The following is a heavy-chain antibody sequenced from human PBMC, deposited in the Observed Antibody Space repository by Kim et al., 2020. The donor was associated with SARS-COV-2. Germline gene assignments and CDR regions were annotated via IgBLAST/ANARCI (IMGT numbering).Heavy chain of an antibody. V-gene: IGHV3-43*02. CDR1: GFTFENYA. CDR3: AKESGNFGDPGVYLHS. CDR2: ISGDGTDI. Sequence: GGSLRLSCATSGFTFENYAIHWVRQSPGKGLEWLSLISGDGTDIRYAASVRGRFTVSKDNSKNSLYLQMITLTTEDTAFYFCAKESGNFGDPGVYLHSWGQGALVTVS. J-gene: IGHJ4*02. D-gene: IGHD4-17*01.